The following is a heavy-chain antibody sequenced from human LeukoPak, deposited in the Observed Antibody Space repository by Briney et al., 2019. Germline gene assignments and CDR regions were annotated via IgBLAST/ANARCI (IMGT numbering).Heavy chain of an antibody. D-gene: IGHD3-22*01. CDR3: ARDLYYDSSGLVAV. V-gene: IGHV3-7*01. Sequence: PGGSLRLSCAASRFTFRSYWMSWVRQAPGKGLEWVANINQGESEKSYVDSVRGRFTISRDNAKNSLYLQMNSLRAEDTAVYYCARDLYYDSSGLVAVWGKGTTVTVSS. CDR2: INQGESEK. CDR1: RFTFRSYW. J-gene: IGHJ6*04.